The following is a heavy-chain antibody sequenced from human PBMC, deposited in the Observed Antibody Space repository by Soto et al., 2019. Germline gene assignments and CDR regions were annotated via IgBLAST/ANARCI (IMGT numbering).Heavy chain of an antibody. Sequence: GGSLRLSCAASGFTVSSNYMSWVRQAPGKGLEWVSVIFSGDSTYYADSVKGRFTISRDNSKNTLYLQMNSLRAEDTAVYYCAKGGGSNFWSGLKLNYYYYGMDVWGQGTTVTVSS. V-gene: IGHV3-53*01. CDR1: GFTVSSNY. CDR3: AKGGGSNFWSGLKLNYYYYGMDV. J-gene: IGHJ6*02. CDR2: IFSGDST. D-gene: IGHD3-3*01.